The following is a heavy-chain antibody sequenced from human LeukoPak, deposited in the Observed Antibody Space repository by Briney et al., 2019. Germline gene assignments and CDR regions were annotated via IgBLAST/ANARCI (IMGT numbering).Heavy chain of an antibody. V-gene: IGHV4-39*01. Sequence: PSETLSLTCTVSGGSISSSSYYWGWIRQPPGKGLEWIGSIYYSGSTSYNPSLKSRVTISVDTSKNQFSLKLSSVTAADTALYYCARHVGASLGRVDYWGRGTLVTVSS. J-gene: IGHJ4*02. CDR1: GGSISSSSYY. D-gene: IGHD1-26*01. CDR2: IYYSGST. CDR3: ARHVGASLGRVDY.